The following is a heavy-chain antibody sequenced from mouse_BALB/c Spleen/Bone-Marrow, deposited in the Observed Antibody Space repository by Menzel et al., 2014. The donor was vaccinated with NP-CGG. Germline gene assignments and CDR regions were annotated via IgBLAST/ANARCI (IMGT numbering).Heavy chain of an antibody. CDR2: IYPGSGST. Sequence: LQQSGSELVRPGASVKLSCKASGYTFTSYWMHWVKQRPGQGLEWIGNIYPGSGSTNYDEKFKSKATPTVDTSSSTAYMQLSSLTSEDSAVYYCTRYYGYYAMDYWGQGTSVTVSS. CDR1: GYTFTSYW. J-gene: IGHJ4*01. D-gene: IGHD1-2*01. V-gene: IGHV1S22*01. CDR3: TRYYGYYAMDY.